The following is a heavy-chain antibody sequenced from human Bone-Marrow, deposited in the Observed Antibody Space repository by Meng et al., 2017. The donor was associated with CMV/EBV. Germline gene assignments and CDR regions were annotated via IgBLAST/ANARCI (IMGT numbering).Heavy chain of an antibody. V-gene: IGHV4-59*01. CDR3: AREGGYCSSTSCYYYYGMDV. CDR1: GGSISSYY. Sequence: GSLRLSCTVSGGSISSYYWSWIRQPPGKGLEWIGYIYYSGSTNYNPSLKSRVTISVDTSKNQFSLKLSSVTAADTAVYYCAREGGYCSSTSCYYYYGMDVWGQGTTVTVSS. J-gene: IGHJ6*01. D-gene: IGHD2-2*01. CDR2: IYYSGST.